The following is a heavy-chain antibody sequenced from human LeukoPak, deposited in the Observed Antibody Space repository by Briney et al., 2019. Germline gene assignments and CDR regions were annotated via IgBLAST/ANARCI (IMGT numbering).Heavy chain of an antibody. D-gene: IGHD3-22*01. J-gene: IGHJ4*02. CDR2: INTDGITT. CDR3: ARAHYYYDSSGYYWDY. Sequence: GGSLRLSCAASGFTFNTYSMNWVRQAPRKGLVWVSRINTDGITTSYADSVKGRFTISRDNAKNTLYLQMNSLRADDTAVYYCARAHYYYDSSGYYWDYWGQGTLVTVSS. V-gene: IGHV3-74*01. CDR1: GFTFNTYS.